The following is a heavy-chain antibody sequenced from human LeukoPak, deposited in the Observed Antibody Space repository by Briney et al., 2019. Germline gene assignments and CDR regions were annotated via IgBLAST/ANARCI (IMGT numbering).Heavy chain of an antibody. CDR1: GGTFSSYA. CDR2: IIPIFGTA. CDR3: ARVEKALGYCSGGSCYRLFDAFDI. Sequence: GASVKVSCKASGGTFSSYAISWVRQAPGQGLEWMGGIIPIFGTANYAQKFQGRVTITADESTSTAYMELSSLRSEDTAVYYCARVEKALGYCSGGSCYRLFDAFDIWGQGTMVTVSS. V-gene: IGHV1-69*13. D-gene: IGHD2-15*01. J-gene: IGHJ3*02.